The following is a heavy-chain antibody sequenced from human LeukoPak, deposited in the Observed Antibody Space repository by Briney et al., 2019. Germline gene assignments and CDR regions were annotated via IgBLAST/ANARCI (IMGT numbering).Heavy chain of an antibody. D-gene: IGHD4-17*01. J-gene: IGHJ4*02. Sequence: GGSLRLSCAASGFTFDDYAMHWVRQAPGKGLEWVSGISWNSGSIGYADSVKGRFTISRDNSKNSLYLQMNSLRPEDTAVYYCAKYGMTTVTYIDYWGQGTLVTVSS. V-gene: IGHV3-9*01. CDR3: AKYGMTTVTYIDY. CDR2: ISWNSGSI. CDR1: GFTFDDYA.